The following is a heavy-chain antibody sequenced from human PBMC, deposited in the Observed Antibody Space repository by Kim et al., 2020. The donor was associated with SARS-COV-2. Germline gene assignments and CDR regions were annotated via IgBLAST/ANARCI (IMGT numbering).Heavy chain of an antibody. J-gene: IGHJ6*02. CDR2: IKPDGREK. CDR1: GFTFSYYW. V-gene: IGHV3-7*01. Sequence: GGSLRLSCAASGFTFSYYWMTWVRQAPGKGLEWVANIKPDGREKDYVDSVQGRFTISRDNAKNSLYLQMNSLGVEDTAIYYCARRCITNWYEFYGLDVWGQGTTVTVSS. CDR3: ARRCITNWYEFYGLDV. D-gene: IGHD1-1*01.